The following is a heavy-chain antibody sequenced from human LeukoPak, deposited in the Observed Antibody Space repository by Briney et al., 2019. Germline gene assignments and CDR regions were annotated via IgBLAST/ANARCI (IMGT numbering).Heavy chain of an antibody. CDR3: AKDQAAGWGAFDI. V-gene: IGHV3-23*01. CDR1: GFTFSSYA. D-gene: IGHD6-13*01. Sequence: GGSLRLSCAASGFTFSSYAMSWVRQAPGKGLEWVSIITGSSGSTYYADSVKGRFTISRDNSKNTLYLQMNSLRAEDTAIYYCAKDQAAGWGAFDIWGQGTMVTVSS. CDR2: ITGSSGST. J-gene: IGHJ3*02.